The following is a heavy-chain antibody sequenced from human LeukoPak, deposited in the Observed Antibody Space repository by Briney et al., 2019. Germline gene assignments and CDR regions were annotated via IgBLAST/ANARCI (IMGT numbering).Heavy chain of an antibody. Sequence: APVKVSCKASGGTFSSYAISWVRQAPGQGLEWMGGIIPIFGTANYAQKFQGRVTITADKSTSTAYMELSSLRSEDTAVYYCARESRYSYGESFSDYWGQGTLVTVSS. J-gene: IGHJ4*02. V-gene: IGHV1-69*06. CDR2: IIPIFGTA. CDR1: GGTFSSYA. D-gene: IGHD5-18*01. CDR3: ARESRYSYGESFSDY.